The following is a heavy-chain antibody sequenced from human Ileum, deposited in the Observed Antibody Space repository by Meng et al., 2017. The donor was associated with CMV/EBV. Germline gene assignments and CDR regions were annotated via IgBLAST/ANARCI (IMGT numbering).Heavy chain of an antibody. D-gene: IGHD2-8*02. V-gene: IGHV4-34*01. Sequence: CGGSFNAYCWSLIRQPPGKGLEGRGEINHCGSTNYNPSRKSRETISEDTSKKQLYLNLNSVNAAETAVYDWSAVGGWWTRGYYFGYWGQGTLVTVSS. CDR2: INHCGST. CDR1: GGSFNAYC. J-gene: IGHJ4*02. CDR3: SAVGGWWTRGYYFGY.